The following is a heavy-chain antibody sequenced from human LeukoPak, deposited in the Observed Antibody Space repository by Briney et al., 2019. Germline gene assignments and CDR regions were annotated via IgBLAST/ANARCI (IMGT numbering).Heavy chain of an antibody. Sequence: SVKVSCKASGGTFTSSAISWVRQAPGQGLEWMGRIIPILGIANYAQKFQGRVTITADKSTSTAYMELSSLRSEDTAVYYCARAGQETMITNTHWFYPWGQGTLVTVSS. CDR2: IIPILGIA. V-gene: IGHV1-69*04. CDR3: ARAGQETMITNTHWFYP. J-gene: IGHJ5*02. D-gene: IGHD3-22*01. CDR1: GGTFTSSA.